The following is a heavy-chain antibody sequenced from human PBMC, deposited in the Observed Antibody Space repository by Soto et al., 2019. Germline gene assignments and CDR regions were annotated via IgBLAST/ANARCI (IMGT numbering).Heavy chain of an antibody. CDR3: ARKGVYTAISA. Sequence: KTSQTLSRTCTVSGGSISSGGYYWSWIRQHPGKGLEWIGYIYYSGSTYYNPSLKSRVTISVDTSKNQFSLKLRSVTAADTAVYYCARKGVYTAISAWGQGTLVTSPQ. J-gene: IGHJ5*02. D-gene: IGHD5-18*01. CDR1: GGSISSGGYY. CDR2: IYYSGST. V-gene: IGHV4-31*03.